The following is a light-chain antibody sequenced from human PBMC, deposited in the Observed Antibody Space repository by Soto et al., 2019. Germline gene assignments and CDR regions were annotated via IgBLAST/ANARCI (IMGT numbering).Light chain of an antibody. J-gene: IGKJ1*01. CDR2: GAF. V-gene: IGKV3-15*01. Sequence: EILMTQSPVTLSVSPGERATLSCRASQSVSSNLAGYQQKPGQAPSLLIYGAFTRDTGIPARFSGTGSGTEFTLTISSLQSEDFALYYCQQYNDWPLTFGQGTKVQI. CDR1: QSVSSN. CDR3: QQYNDWPLT.